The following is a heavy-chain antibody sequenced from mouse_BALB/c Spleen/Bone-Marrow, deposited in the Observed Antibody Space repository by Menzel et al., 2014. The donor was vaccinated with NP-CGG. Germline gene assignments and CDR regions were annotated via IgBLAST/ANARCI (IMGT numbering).Heavy chain of an antibody. CDR2: VSPGNSDT. D-gene: IGHD2-14*01. CDR3: TRDAYYRYDGTMDY. CDR1: GYTFTTYW. J-gene: IGHJ4*01. Sequence: VQLQQSGTVLARPGASVKMSCKASGYTFTTYWMHWVKQRPGQGLEWIGAVSPGNSDTTYNQKFKGKAKLTAVTSTSTAYMELSSLTNEDSAVYFCTRDAYYRYDGTMDYWGQGTSVTVSS. V-gene: IGHV1-5*01.